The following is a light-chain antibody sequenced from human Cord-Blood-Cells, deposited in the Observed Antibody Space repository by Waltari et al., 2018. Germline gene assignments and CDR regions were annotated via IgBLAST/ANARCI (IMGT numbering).Light chain of an antibody. J-gene: IGKJ4*01. Sequence: EIVLMQSPGPLSLSPGERATLSCRARQSVSSSYLAWYQQKPGQAPRRRIYGASSRATGIRDRFSGSGSGTDFTLTISRLEPEDFAVYYCQQYGSSPLTFGGGTKVEIK. V-gene: IGKV3-20*01. CDR3: QQYGSSPLT. CDR2: GAS. CDR1: QSVSSSY.